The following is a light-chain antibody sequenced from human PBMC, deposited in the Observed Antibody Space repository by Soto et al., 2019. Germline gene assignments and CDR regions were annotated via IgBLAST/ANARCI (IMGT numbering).Light chain of an antibody. V-gene: IGLV1-44*01. CDR3: SAWDNSLNGYV. Sequence: QCVLTQPLSASASPGQRVTISCSGGSSNIGSNTVAWYQHLPGTAPPRLIFTAGQRPSGVPGRFSGSKSGTSASLAISGLQYEDEADYHCSAWDNSLNGYVFGPGTKLTAL. J-gene: IGLJ1*01. CDR2: TAG. CDR1: SSNIGSNT.